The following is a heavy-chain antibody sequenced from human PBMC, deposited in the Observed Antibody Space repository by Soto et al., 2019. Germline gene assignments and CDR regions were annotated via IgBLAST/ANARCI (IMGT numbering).Heavy chain of an antibody. CDR3: ARVGLELRTASYHYGMDV. CDR2: IIPIFGTA. Sequence: SVKVSCKASGGTFSSYAFSWVRQAPGQGLEWMGGIIPIFGTANYAQKFQGRVTITADESTSTTYMELSSLRSEDTAVYYCARVGLELRTASYHYGMDVWGQGTTVTVS. CDR1: GGTFSSYA. D-gene: IGHD1-7*01. V-gene: IGHV1-69*13. J-gene: IGHJ6*02.